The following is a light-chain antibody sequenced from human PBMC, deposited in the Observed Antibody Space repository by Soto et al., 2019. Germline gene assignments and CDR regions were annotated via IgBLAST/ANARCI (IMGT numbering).Light chain of an antibody. V-gene: IGKV1-39*01. Sequence: DIQMTQSPYSLSASVGDTVTITCRASQSISTYLNWYQQKPGKAPELLIYAASSLQSGVPLRFTGSGSGTDFTLTIISLQPEDFASYYCQQSYTTPLTFGRGTKVEIK. CDR1: QSISTY. CDR3: QQSYTTPLT. J-gene: IGKJ4*01. CDR2: AAS.